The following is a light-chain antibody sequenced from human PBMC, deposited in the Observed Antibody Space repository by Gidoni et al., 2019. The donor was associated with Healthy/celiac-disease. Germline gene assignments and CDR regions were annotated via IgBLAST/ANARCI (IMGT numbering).Light chain of an antibody. V-gene: IGKV3-20*01. CDR2: GAS. J-gene: IGKJ4*01. Sequence: EMVLSQSPVTLSLSPGERATPSCRASQSVSSSYLAWYQQKPGQAPRLLIYGASSRATGIPDRFSGSGSGTDFTLTISRLEPEDFAVYYCQQYGSSPPRTFGGGTKVEIK. CDR1: QSVSSSY. CDR3: QQYGSSPPRT.